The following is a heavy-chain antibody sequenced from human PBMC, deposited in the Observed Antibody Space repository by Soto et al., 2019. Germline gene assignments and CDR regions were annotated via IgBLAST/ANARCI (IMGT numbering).Heavy chain of an antibody. Sequence: PSETLSLACAVSVGSISSGGYSWSWIRQPPGKGLEWIGYIYHSGSTYYNPSLKSRVTISVDRSKNQFSLKLSSVTAADTAVYYCARVSGYDSHVDYWGQGTLVTVSS. D-gene: IGHD5-12*01. V-gene: IGHV4-30-2*01. CDR3: ARVSGYDSHVDY. CDR1: VGSISSGGYS. J-gene: IGHJ4*02. CDR2: IYHSGST.